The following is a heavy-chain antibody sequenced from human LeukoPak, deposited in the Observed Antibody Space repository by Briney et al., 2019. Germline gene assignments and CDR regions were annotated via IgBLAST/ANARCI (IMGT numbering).Heavy chain of an antibody. V-gene: IGHV4-34*01. D-gene: IGHD1-26*01. CDR1: GRSFSDYS. Sequence: PSETLSLTCAVYGRSFSDYSWSWIRQPPGKGLEWIGEINHSGSTNYNPSLKSRVTISVDTSKNQFSLKLSSVSAADTAVFYCARPRGSGSYYRTMGYAFDIWGQGTVVTVSS. CDR2: INHSGST. CDR3: ARPRGSGSYYRTMGYAFDI. J-gene: IGHJ3*02.